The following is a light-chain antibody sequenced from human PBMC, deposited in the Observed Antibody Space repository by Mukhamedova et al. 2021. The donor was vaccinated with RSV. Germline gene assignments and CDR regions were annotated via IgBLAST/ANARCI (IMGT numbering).Light chain of an antibody. CDR2: FAS. Sequence: WYQRRVHGRAPKLLLYFASTLQSDIPPRFRGSGSGPDFILTINNLQPEDFATYFCQQSSATPSSFGHGTKLQIK. J-gene: IGKJ2*04. CDR3: QQSSATPSS. V-gene: IGKV1-39*01.